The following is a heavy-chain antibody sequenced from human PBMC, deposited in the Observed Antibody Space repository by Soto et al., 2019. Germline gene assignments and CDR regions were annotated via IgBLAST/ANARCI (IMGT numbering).Heavy chain of an antibody. Sequence: LGLSCAASGFTFSSYAMSWVRQAPGKGLEWVSAISGSGGSTYYADSVKGRFTISRDNSKNTLYLQMNSLRAEDTAVYYCAKGMASIAAPTPFDYWGQGTLVTVSS. CDR2: ISGSGGST. CDR1: GFTFSSYA. CDR3: AKGMASIAAPTPFDY. J-gene: IGHJ4*02. V-gene: IGHV3-23*01. D-gene: IGHD6-6*01.